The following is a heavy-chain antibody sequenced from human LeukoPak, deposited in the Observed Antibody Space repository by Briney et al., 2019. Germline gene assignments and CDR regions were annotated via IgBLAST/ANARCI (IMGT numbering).Heavy chain of an antibody. Sequence: GGSLRLSCAASGFTFSSYAMSWVRQAPGKGLEWVAVISYDGSNKYYADSVKGRFTISRDNSKNTLYLQMNSLRAEDTAVYYCARGFRGTTVTSMDVWGQGTTVTVSS. CDR3: ARGFRGTTVTSMDV. CDR1: GFTFSSYA. J-gene: IGHJ6*02. D-gene: IGHD4-17*01. CDR2: ISYDGSNK. V-gene: IGHV3-30-3*01.